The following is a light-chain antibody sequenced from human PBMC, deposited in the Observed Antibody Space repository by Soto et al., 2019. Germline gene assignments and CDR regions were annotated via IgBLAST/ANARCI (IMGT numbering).Light chain of an antibody. CDR2: SDT. J-gene: IGLJ2*01. CDR3: QSYDSSLSGSV. V-gene: IGLV1-40*01. Sequence: QSVLTQPPSVSGAPGQRVTISCTGNTSNIGEGYDVHWYQQLPGAAPKVLIQSDTKRPSGVPDRFSGSKSGTSASLAITGLQAEDEADYYCQSYDSSLSGSVFGGGTKLTVL. CDR1: TSNIGEGYD.